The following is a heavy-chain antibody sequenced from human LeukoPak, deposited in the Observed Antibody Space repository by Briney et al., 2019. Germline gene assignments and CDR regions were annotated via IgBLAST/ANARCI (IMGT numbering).Heavy chain of an antibody. J-gene: IGHJ4*02. CDR3: ARGPNSNWSGLDF. V-gene: IGHV3-30*04. D-gene: IGHD6-6*01. CDR1: GFTFSSYA. Sequence: PGGSLRLSCAASGFTFSSYAMHWVRQAPGKGLEWVAVISYDGSNKYYADSVKGRFTISRDNSKNTLYLRMNSLRAEDTAVYYCARGPNSNWSGLDFWGQGTLLTVSS. CDR2: ISYDGSNK.